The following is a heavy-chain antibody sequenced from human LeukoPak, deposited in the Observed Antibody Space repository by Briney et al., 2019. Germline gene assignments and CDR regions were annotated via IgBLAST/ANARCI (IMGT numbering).Heavy chain of an antibody. Sequence: GGSLRLSCAASGFTFSSYAMHWVRQAPGKGLEWVAVISYDGSNKYYADSVKGRFTISRDNSKNTLYLQMNSLRAEDTAVYYCARDYYGSGSYYKLYYYYYMDVWGKGTTVTVSS. V-gene: IGHV3-30*04. D-gene: IGHD3-10*01. CDR2: ISYDGSNK. CDR3: ARDYYGSGSYYKLYYYYYMDV. CDR1: GFTFSSYA. J-gene: IGHJ6*03.